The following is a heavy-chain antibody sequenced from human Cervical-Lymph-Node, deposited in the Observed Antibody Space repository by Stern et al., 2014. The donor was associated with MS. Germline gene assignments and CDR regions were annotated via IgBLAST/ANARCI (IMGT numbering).Heavy chain of an antibody. V-gene: IGHV1-69*12. Sequence: QVQLVQSGSEVKKPGSSVNVSCKASGGIFSSHTISWVRQAPGQGLEWMGGIIPMFGPAKYAARFQGRVTIAADESTSTVYMELNSLRSDDTAVYYCATRACSADCYRMRYHGMDVWGQGTTVTVS. D-gene: IGHD2-21*02. CDR1: GGIFSSHT. CDR2: IIPMFGPA. CDR3: ATRACSADCYRMRYHGMDV. J-gene: IGHJ6*02.